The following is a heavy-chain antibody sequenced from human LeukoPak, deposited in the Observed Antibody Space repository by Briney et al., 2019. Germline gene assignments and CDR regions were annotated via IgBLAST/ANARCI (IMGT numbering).Heavy chain of an antibody. CDR1: GGSFSGYY. CDR3: ARRLRGRDWFDP. J-gene: IGHJ5*02. CDR2: INHSGST. Sequence: SETLSLTCAVYGGSFSGYYWSWIRQPPGKGLEWIGEINHSGSTNYNPSLKSRVTISVDTSKNQFSLKLSSVTAADTAVYYCARRLRGRDWFDPWGQGTLVTVSS. V-gene: IGHV4-34*01.